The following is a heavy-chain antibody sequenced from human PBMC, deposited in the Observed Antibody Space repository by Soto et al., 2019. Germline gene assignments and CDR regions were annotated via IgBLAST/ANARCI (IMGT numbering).Heavy chain of an antibody. D-gene: IGHD2-15*01. J-gene: IGHJ4*02. V-gene: IGHV4-31*03. Sequence: QVQLQESGPGMVKPSQTLSLTCTVSGGSITGGGYYWSWIRQHPGKGLECIGYIHYSGNTNYNPSLRSRVSISADTSKNQFSLTLRSVTAADTAVYFCARAGYCSGGSCYPERYFDSWGQGTLVTVSS. CDR2: IHYSGNT. CDR1: GGSITGGGYY. CDR3: ARAGYCSGGSCYPERYFDS.